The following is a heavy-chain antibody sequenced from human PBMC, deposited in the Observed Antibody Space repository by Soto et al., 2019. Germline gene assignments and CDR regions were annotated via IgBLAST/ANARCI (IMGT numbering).Heavy chain of an antibody. CDR1: EGTFNSYA. CDR2: IIPYYNTL. V-gene: IGHV1-69*01. Sequence: QAQVVQSVAEVRKPGSSVKLSCKASEGTFNSYAIAWVRQAPGQGLEWMGGIIPYYNTLNYAQKFQDRVTITADDSTNTVYMVLSILRSDATAVYFCASGASRWYPYFLDSWFQGTLVTVAS. J-gene: IGHJ4*02. CDR3: ASGASRWYPYFLDS. D-gene: IGHD6-13*01.